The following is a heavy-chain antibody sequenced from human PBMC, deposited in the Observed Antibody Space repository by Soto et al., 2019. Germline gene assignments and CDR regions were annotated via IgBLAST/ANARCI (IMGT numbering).Heavy chain of an antibody. CDR2: IKPSGGST. J-gene: IGHJ3*02. Sequence: QLQLVQSGAEVKKPGASVKVSCKASGYTFTRYYMHWVRQAPGQGLEWVGIIKPSGGSTSCAQKFQGRVTMPRDTYTSPVYMELSSLKYEDTAVYYCARDWFPIVVVMSAFDIWGQGTMVTVSS. CDR1: GYTFTRYY. V-gene: IGHV1-46*01. CDR3: ARDWFPIVVVMSAFDI. D-gene: IGHD3-22*01.